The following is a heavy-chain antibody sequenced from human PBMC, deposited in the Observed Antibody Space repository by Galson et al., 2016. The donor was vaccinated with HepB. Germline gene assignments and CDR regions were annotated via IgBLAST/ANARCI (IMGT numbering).Heavy chain of an antibody. CDR3: ARVAYTDEGFDL. J-gene: IGHJ3*01. Sequence: SLRLSCAASGLTFSTYGLSWVRQAPGKGLEWVSSISGRGDTTYHEGSTYYADSVKGRFTISRDTSTNTLYLQMNSLRAEDTAVYYCARVAYTDEGFDLWAQGTLVTVS. CDR1: GLTFSTYG. V-gene: IGHV3-23*01. D-gene: IGHD2-21*01. CDR2: ISGRGDTTYHEGST.